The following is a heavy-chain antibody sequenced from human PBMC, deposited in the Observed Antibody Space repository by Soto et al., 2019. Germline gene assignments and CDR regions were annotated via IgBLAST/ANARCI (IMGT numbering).Heavy chain of an antibody. CDR3: ARDFADYYDSSRYSNVRGGEGGFDY. CDR2: INPSGGST. Sequence: QVQLVQSGAEVKKPGASVKVSCKASGYTFTTYYIHWVRQAPGQGLEWMGVINPSGGSTTNEQKFQGRVTMTRDTSTSTVYMELSSLRSEDTAVYYCARDFADYYDSSRYSNVRGGEGGFDYWGQGSLVTVSS. J-gene: IGHJ4*02. V-gene: IGHV1-46*01. CDR1: GYTFTTYY. D-gene: IGHD3-22*01.